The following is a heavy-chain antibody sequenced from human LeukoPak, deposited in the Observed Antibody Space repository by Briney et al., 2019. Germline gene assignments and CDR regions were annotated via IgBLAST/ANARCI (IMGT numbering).Heavy chain of an antibody. Sequence: PGGSLRLSCAASGFTFSTFDVSWVRQVPRKGLDWVSYISSSTIIYYADSVKGRFTISRDNAKNSLYLQMSSLRDEDTAVYYCARHNQRDYFDYWGQGTLVTVSS. CDR2: ISSSTII. J-gene: IGHJ4*02. V-gene: IGHV3-48*02. D-gene: IGHD5-24*01. CDR3: ARHNQRDYFDY. CDR1: GFTFSTFD.